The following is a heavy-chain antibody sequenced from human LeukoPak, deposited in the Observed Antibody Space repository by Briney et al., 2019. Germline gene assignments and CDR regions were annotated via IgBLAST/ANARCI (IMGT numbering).Heavy chain of an antibody. Sequence: GGSLRLSCAASGFTFSSYDMNWVRQAPGKGPEWVSYISSRGTTMYYADSVKGRFTISRDNAKKSLDLQMNSLRAEDTAVYYCAKGGYQLQYYYYMDVWGKGTTVTISS. CDR2: ISSRGTTM. CDR3: AKGGYQLQYYYYMDV. CDR1: GFTFSSYD. J-gene: IGHJ6*03. D-gene: IGHD2-2*01. V-gene: IGHV3-48*01.